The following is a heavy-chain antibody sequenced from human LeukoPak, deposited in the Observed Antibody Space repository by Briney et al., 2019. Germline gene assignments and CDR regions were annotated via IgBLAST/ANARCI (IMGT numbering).Heavy chain of an antibody. J-gene: IGHJ4*02. V-gene: IGHV4-61*02. D-gene: IGHD1-26*01. CDR1: GGSISSGSYY. Sequence: SETLSLTCTVSGGSISSGSYYWSWIRQPAGKGLEWIGRIYTSGSTNYNPSLKSRVTISVDTSKNQFSLKLSSVTAADTAVYYCARSFGGSYPDFDYWGQGTLVTVSS. CDR2: IYTSGST. CDR3: ARSFGGSYPDFDY.